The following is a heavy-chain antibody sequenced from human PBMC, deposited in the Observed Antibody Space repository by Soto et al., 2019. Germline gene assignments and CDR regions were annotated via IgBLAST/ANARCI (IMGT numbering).Heavy chain of an antibody. CDR1: GFTFSSYS. D-gene: IGHD4-17*01. Sequence: EVQQVESGGGLVQPGGSLRLSCAASGFTFSSYSMNWVRQAPGKGLEWVSYISSSSSTIYYADSVKGRFTISRDNAKNSLYLQMNSLRDEDTAVYYCASEYDYGDLNYYYYGMDVWGQGTTVTVSS. V-gene: IGHV3-48*02. CDR3: ASEYDYGDLNYYYYGMDV. CDR2: ISSSSSTI. J-gene: IGHJ6*02.